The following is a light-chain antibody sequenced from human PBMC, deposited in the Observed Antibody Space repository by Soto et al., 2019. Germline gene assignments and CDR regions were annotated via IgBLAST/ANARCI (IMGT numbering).Light chain of an antibody. CDR2: DAN. CDR3: SSWTTITTMI. V-gene: IGLV2-14*03. J-gene: IGLJ2*01. CDR1: SSDIGAYNF. Sequence: QSALTQPASVSGSPGQSITISCTGTSSDIGAYNFVSWYQQHPGKAPKLMLYDANIRPSGVSNRFSGYKSGNRAYLTLAGLQAEDEADYYCSSWTTITTMIFGGATKLTVL.